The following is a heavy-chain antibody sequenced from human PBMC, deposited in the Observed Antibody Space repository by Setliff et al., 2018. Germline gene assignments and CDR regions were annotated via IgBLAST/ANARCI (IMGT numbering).Heavy chain of an antibody. D-gene: IGHD6-19*01. Sequence: PSETLSLTCTVSGGSISSGGYYWSWIRQPAGKGLEWIGHIYVSVTTNYNPSLKSRVTVSLNRSKNQFSLKLSSVIAADTAVYYCARGVSSVSWTPRYWGRGILVTVSS. J-gene: IGHJ4*02. CDR3: ARGVSSVSWTPRY. CDR1: GGSISSGGYY. V-gene: IGHV4-61*09. CDR2: IYVSVTT.